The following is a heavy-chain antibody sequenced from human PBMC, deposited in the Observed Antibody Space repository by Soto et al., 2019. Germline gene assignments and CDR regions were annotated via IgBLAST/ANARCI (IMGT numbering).Heavy chain of an antibody. Sequence: QVQLVQSGAEVKKPGSSVKVSCKASGGTFSSYAISWVRQAPGQGLEWMGGIIPIFGTANYAQKFQGRVTITADESTSTAYMELSSLRSEDTAVYYCARERVGITGTRKSYGMDVWGQGTTVTVSS. D-gene: IGHD1-20*01. CDR1: GGTFSSYA. J-gene: IGHJ6*02. CDR2: IIPIFGTA. V-gene: IGHV1-69*01. CDR3: ARERVGITGTRKSYGMDV.